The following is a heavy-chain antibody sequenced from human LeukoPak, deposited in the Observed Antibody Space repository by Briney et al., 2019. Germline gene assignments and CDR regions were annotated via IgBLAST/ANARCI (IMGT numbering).Heavy chain of an antibody. J-gene: IGHJ4*02. V-gene: IGHV1-2*02. Sequence: ASVKVSCKASGYTFTGYYMHWVRQAPGQGLEWMGWINPNSGRTNSAQKFQGRVTMTRDTSISTAYMELSRLRSDDTAVYYCAREYSGSDSGGYFDYWGQGTLVTVSS. D-gene: IGHD5-12*01. CDR2: INPNSGRT. CDR1: GYTFTGYY. CDR3: AREYSGSDSGGYFDY.